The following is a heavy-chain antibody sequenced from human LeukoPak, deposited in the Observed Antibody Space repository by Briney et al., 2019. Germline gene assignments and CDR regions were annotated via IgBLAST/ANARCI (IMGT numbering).Heavy chain of an antibody. CDR3: AREIPAIAVAGTVYYYYYMDV. CDR1: GGSISSGSYY. J-gene: IGHJ6*03. Sequence: PSETLSLTCTVSGGSISSGSYYWSWIRQPAGKGLEWIGRIYTSGSTNYNPSLKSRVTISVDTSKNQFSPKLSSVTAADTAVYYCAREIPAIAVAGTVYYYYYMDVWGKGTTVTISS. D-gene: IGHD6-19*01. V-gene: IGHV4-61*02. CDR2: IYTSGST.